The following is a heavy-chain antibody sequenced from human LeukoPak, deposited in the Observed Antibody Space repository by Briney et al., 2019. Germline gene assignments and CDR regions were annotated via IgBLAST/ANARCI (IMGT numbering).Heavy chain of an antibody. D-gene: IGHD1-26*01. CDR2: IRYDGSNK. Sequence: GGSLRLSCAASGFTFSSYGMHWVRQAPGKGLEWVAFIRYDGSNKYYADSVKGRFTISRDNSKNTLYLQMNSLRAEDTAVYYCAKNAVGATIEGNMDGDLFDYWGQGTLVTVSS. J-gene: IGHJ4*02. CDR1: GFTFSSYG. CDR3: AKNAVGATIEGNMDGDLFDY. V-gene: IGHV3-30*02.